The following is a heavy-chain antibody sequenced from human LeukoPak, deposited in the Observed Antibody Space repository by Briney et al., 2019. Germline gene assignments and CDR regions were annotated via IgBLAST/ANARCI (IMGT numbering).Heavy chain of an antibody. D-gene: IGHD3-3*01. CDR3: ARKKYDFWSGYYFHY. CDR2: MYNSGST. CDR1: GGSISSGSYY. V-gene: IGHV4-61*02. Sequence: SETLSLTCNVSGGSISSGSYYWSWIRQPAGKGLEWIGRMYNSGSTNYNPSLKSRVTISVDTSKNQFSLKLSSVTAADTAVYYCARKKYDFWSGYYFHYWGQGTLVTVSS. J-gene: IGHJ4*02.